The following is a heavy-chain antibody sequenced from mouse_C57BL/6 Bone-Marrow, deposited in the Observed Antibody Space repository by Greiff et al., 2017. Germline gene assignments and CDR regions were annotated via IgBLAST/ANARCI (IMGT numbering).Heavy chain of an antibody. D-gene: IGHD1-2*01. V-gene: IGHV1-82*01. CDR3: ARGGITTAYAMDY. Sequence: VQLVESGPELVKPGASVKISCKASGYAFSSSWMNWVKQRPGKGLEWIGRIYPGDGDTNYNGKFKGKATLTADKSSSTAYMQLSSLTSEDSAVYFCARGGITTAYAMDYWGQGTSVTVSS. J-gene: IGHJ4*01. CDR2: IYPGDGDT. CDR1: GYAFSSSW.